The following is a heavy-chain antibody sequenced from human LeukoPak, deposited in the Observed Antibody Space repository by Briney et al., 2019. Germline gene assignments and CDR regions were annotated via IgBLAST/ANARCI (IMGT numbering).Heavy chain of an antibody. D-gene: IGHD2-2*01. CDR3: ARGAWPAVIPTRWFDP. CDR2: MNPDSGNT. CDR1: GYTFSSYD. V-gene: IGHV1-8*02. J-gene: IGHJ5*02. Sequence: GASVKVSCKASGYTFSSYDINWVRQAAGQGLEWMGWMNPDSGNTGYAPKFQGRVTMTRSTSISTAYMELSSLRSEDTAVYYCARGAWPAVIPTRWFDPWGQGTLVTVSS.